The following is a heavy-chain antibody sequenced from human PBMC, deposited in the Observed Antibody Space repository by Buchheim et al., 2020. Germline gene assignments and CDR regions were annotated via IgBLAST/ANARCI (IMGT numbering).Heavy chain of an antibody. CDR3: ARGGTWDSYYFGMDV. D-gene: IGHD2-15*01. J-gene: IGHJ6*02. Sequence: EVRLVESGGDLVQPGGSLRLSCAASGFTFSDYWMRWVRQAPGKGLEGVANTRQDGSGNYYVDSVKGRVNISRGNAKKLLYLQMNSLGAEDTAVYYCARGGTWDSYYFGMDVWGQGTT. V-gene: IGHV3-7*01. CDR2: TRQDGSGN. CDR1: GFTFSDYW.